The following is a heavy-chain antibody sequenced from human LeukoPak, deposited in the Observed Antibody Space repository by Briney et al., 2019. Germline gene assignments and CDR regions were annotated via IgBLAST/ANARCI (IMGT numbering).Heavy chain of an antibody. D-gene: IGHD2-2*01. J-gene: IGHJ5*02. Sequence: ASVKVSCKASGYTFTSYYMHWVRQAPGQGLEWMGWINPNSGGTNYAQKFQGRVTMTRDTSISTAYMELSRLRSDDTAVYYCARDPYCSSTSCYTDPWGQGTLVTVSS. V-gene: IGHV1-2*02. CDR1: GYTFTSYY. CDR3: ARDPYCSSTSCYTDP. CDR2: INPNSGGT.